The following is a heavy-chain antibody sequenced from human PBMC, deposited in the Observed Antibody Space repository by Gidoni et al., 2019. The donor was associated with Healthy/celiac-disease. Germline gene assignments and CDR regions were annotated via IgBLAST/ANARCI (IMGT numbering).Heavy chain of an antibody. Sequence: QVQLVPPGAEVNKPGPSVYVACKASGYTFTGYYMHWVRQAPGQGLEWMGWINPNSGGTNYAQKFQGRVTMTRDTSISTAYMELSRLRSDDTAVYYCARHYYDSSGLYYFDYWGQGTLVTVSS. V-gene: IGHV1-2*02. J-gene: IGHJ4*02. CDR2: INPNSGGT. CDR3: ARHYYDSSGLYYFDY. CDR1: GYTFTGYY. D-gene: IGHD3-22*01.